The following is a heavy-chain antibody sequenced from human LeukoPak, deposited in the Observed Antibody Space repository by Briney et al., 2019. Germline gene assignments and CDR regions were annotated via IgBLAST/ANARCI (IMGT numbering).Heavy chain of an antibody. J-gene: IGHJ6*03. CDR2: ISYDGSNK. D-gene: IGHD3-10*01. V-gene: IGHV3-30*04. Sequence: GGSLRLSCAASGFTFSSYAMHWVRQAPGKGLEWVAVISYDGSNKYYADSVKGRFTISRDNSKNTLYLQMNSLRAEDTAVYNCARESRLLWFGELLSQGPYYYYYMDVWGKGTTVTISS. CDR3: ARESRLLWFGELLSQGPYYYYYMDV. CDR1: GFTFSSYA.